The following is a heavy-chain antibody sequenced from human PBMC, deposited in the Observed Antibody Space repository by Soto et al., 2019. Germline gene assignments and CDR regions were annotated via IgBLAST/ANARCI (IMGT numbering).Heavy chain of an antibody. D-gene: IGHD4-17*01. CDR1: GFTFSSYA. CDR3: ARDYGDYLWYFDY. Sequence: EVQLVESGGGVVQPGGSLRLSCAASGFTFSSYAMHWVRQAPGKGLEYVSAISSNGSSTYYANSVKGRFTISRDNSKNTLYLQMGSLRAEDMAVYYCARDYGDYLWYFDYWGQGTLVTVSS. V-gene: IGHV3-64*01. J-gene: IGHJ4*02. CDR2: ISSNGSST.